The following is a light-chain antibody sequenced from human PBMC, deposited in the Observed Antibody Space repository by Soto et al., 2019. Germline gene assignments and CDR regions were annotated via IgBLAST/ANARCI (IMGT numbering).Light chain of an antibody. Sequence: QSVLTQPPSLSGAPGQRVTISCTGSRSNIGAGYDVHWNQHLPGTAPKVLIFDNSNRPSGVPDRFSGSKSGTSASLAITGLQAEGEAVYCCHSCDVSLRGPAFGGGTKLTVL. CDR1: RSNIGAGYD. J-gene: IGLJ2*01. CDR3: HSCDVSLRGPA. CDR2: DNS. V-gene: IGLV1-40*01.